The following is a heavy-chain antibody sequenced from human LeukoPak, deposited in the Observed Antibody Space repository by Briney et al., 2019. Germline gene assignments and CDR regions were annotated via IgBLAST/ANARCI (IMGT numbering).Heavy chain of an antibody. J-gene: IGHJ4*02. CDR2: ISYDGSNK. V-gene: IGHV3-30-3*01. CDR1: GFTFSSYA. D-gene: IGHD5-12*01. CDR3: AKDRSYGGYVLPDY. Sequence: GGSLRLSCAASGFTFSSYAMHWVRQAPGKGLEWVAVISYDGSNKYYADSVKGRFTISRDNSKNTLYLQMNSLRAEDTAVYYCAKDRSYGGYVLPDYWGQGTLVTVSS.